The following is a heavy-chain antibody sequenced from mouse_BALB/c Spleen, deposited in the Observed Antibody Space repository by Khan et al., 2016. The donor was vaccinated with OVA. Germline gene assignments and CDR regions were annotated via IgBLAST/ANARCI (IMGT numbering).Heavy chain of an antibody. CDR2: LWSAGRT. CDR1: GFSLTTYG. CDR3: ARNYYPLAMDY. Sequence: QVQLKQSGPGLVAPSQSLSITCTVSGFSLTTYGVHWVRQPPGKGLEWLVVLWSAGRTTYNSALKSRLSIRKDNSKSQVFLKMNSLQTDDTAMYYCARNYYPLAMDYWGQGTSVTVSS. V-gene: IGHV2-6*02. D-gene: IGHD1-1*01. J-gene: IGHJ4*01.